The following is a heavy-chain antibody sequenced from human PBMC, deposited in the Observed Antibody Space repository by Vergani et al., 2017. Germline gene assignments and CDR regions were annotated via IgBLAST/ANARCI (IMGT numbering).Heavy chain of an antibody. V-gene: IGHV4-34*01. Sequence: QVQLQQWGGGLLKPSETLSLTCVVNGGSFTSYHWTWIRQSPGEGLEWVGDIDHTGRPDYNPSLKSRLTMSVDKSRNQFSLTLNSVTATDTAIYFCARVNTETNGHLYYDYYMDGLGQGTAVTVS. CDR1: GGSFTSYH. D-gene: IGHD4-11*01. CDR3: ARVNTETNGHLYYDYYMDG. CDR2: IDHTGRP. J-gene: IGHJ6*03.